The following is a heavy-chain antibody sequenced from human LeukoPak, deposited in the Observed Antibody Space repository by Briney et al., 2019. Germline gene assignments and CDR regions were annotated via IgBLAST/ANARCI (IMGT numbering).Heavy chain of an antibody. CDR2: INPITGGT. V-gene: IGHV1-2*02. D-gene: IGHD2-2*01. J-gene: IGHJ5*02. Sequence: ASVKVSCTASEDTFTGNYLTWLRQAPGQGFEWMGWINPITGGTKFAQQFQGRVTMTRDTYISTVYMELTGLISDDTAVYYCARRGATVVNTRADWFDAWGQGTLVTVSS. CDR1: EDTFTGNY. CDR3: ARRGATVVNTRADWFDA.